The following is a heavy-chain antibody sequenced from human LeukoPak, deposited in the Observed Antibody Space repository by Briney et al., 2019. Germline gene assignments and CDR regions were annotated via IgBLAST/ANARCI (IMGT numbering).Heavy chain of an antibody. V-gene: IGHV3-30*04. Sequence: PSGGSLRLSCAASGFTFSSYAMHWVRQAPGKGLEWVAVISYDGSKKYYADSVKGRFTISRDNSKNTLYLQMNSLRVEDTAVYYCARGQPGVWLYAFDVWGQGTMVTVSS. CDR3: ARGQPGVWLYAFDV. D-gene: IGHD5/OR15-5a*01. CDR2: ISYDGSKK. J-gene: IGHJ3*01. CDR1: GFTFSSYA.